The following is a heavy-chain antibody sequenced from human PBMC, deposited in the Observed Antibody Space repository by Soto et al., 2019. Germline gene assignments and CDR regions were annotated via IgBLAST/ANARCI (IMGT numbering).Heavy chain of an antibody. CDR3: AKRAFYGSGIPNYYGMDV. D-gene: IGHD3-10*01. J-gene: IGHJ6*02. CDR2: ISGSGGST. CDR1: GFTFSSYA. Sequence: GGSLRLSCAASGFTFSSYAMSWVRQAPGKGLEWVSAISGSGGSTYYADSVKGRFTTSRDNSKNTLYLQMNSLRAEDTAVYYCAKRAFYGSGIPNYYGMDVWGQGTAVTVSS. V-gene: IGHV3-23*01.